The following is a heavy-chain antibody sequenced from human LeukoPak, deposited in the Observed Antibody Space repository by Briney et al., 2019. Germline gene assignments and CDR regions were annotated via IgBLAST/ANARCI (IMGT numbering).Heavy chain of an antibody. J-gene: IGHJ4*02. Sequence: PGGSLRLSCAASGFTFSSYSMNWVRQAPGKGLEWVSYISSSSSTIYYADSVKGRFTISRDNAKNSLYLQMNSLRDEDTAVYYYARPEHGGSYPFDYWGQGTLVTVSS. CDR3: ARPEHGGSYPFDY. CDR2: ISSSSSTI. CDR1: GFTFSSYS. V-gene: IGHV3-48*02. D-gene: IGHD1-26*01.